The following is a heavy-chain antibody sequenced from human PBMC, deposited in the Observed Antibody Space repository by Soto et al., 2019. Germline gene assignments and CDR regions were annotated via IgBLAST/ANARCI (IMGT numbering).Heavy chain of an antibody. CDR2: ISGSGGTT. CDR3: AKTPRQWLVYFDY. D-gene: IGHD6-19*01. J-gene: IGHJ4*02. Sequence: EVQLLESGAGLVQPGGSLRLSCAASGFTFSNYAVSWVRQAPGKGLEWVSAISGSGGTTYYADSVKGRFTISRDNSKDTLHLQMNSLRAEDTAIYYCAKTPRQWLVYFDYWGQGALVTVSS. CDR1: GFTFSNYA. V-gene: IGHV3-23*01.